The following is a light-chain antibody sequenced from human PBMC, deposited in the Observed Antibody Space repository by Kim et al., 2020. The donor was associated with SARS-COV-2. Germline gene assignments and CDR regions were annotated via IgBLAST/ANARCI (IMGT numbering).Light chain of an antibody. V-gene: IGKV1-5*03. CDR3: QQYRSYPWT. J-gene: IGKJ1*01. CDR1: RSIGGL. Sequence: GDRVTITCRASRSIGGLLAWYQQKPGKAPKLLIYEASTLKIGVPSMFSGSGSETEFTLTTSSLQPDDFATYYCQQYRSYPWTFG. CDR2: EAS.